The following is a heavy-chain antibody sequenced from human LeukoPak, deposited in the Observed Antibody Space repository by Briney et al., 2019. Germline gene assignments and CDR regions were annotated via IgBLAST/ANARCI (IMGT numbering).Heavy chain of an antibody. D-gene: IGHD6-13*01. CDR3: ARDGAYSSSWYYNWFDP. Sequence: PSETLSLTCTVSGGSISSYYWSWIRQPAGKGLEWIGRIYTSGSTNYNPSLKSRVTMSVDTSKNQFSLKLSSVTAADTAVYYCARDGAYSSSWYYNWFDPWGQGTLVTVSS. J-gene: IGHJ5*02. CDR2: IYTSGST. CDR1: GGSISSYY. V-gene: IGHV4-4*07.